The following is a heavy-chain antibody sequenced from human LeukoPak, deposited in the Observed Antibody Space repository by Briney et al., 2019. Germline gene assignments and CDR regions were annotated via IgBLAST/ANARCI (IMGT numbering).Heavy chain of an antibody. J-gene: IGHJ4*02. CDR3: ARFDGGFDS. D-gene: IGHD3-9*01. CDR2: ISKRSGHI. Sequence: GGSLRLSCAASGFTFKSFVMGWVRQAPGRGLEWVSYISKRSGHIYHTDSVEGRFTTSRDNANDSVYLQMNKLRVEDTAIYFCARFDGGFDSWGQGTLVTVSS. CDR1: GFTFKSFV. V-gene: IGHV3-21*05.